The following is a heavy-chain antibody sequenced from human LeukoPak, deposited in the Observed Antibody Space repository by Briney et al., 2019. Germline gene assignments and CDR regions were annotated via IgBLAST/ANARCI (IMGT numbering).Heavy chain of an antibody. V-gene: IGHV3-53*01. CDR1: GFAVSSNY. D-gene: IGHD3-10*01. J-gene: IGHJ4*02. CDR3: ARMVRGAD. CDR2: IYSGGST. Sequence: PGGSLRLSCAASGFAVSSNYMSWVRQAPGKGLEWASIIYSGGSTYYADSVKGRFTISRDNSKNTLSLQLNSLRAEDTAVYYCARMVRGADWGQGTLVTVSS.